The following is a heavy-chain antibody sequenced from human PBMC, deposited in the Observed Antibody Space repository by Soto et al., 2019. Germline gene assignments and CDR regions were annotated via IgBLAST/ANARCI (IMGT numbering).Heavy chain of an antibody. CDR3: ASPEFLNLDMVRGGGRRGYYYGMDV. CDR1: GFTFSDYY. J-gene: IGHJ6*02. V-gene: IGHV3-11*06. D-gene: IGHD3-10*01. Sequence: QVQLVESGGGLVKPGGSLRLSCAASGFTFSDYYMSWIRQAPGKGLEWVSYISSSSSYTNYADSVKGRFTISRDNAKNSLYLQMNSLRAEDTAVYYCASPEFLNLDMVRGGGRRGYYYGMDVWGQGTTVTVSS. CDR2: ISSSSSYT.